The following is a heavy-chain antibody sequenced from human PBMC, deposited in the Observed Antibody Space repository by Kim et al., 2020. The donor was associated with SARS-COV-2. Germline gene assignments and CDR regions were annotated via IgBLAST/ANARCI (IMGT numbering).Heavy chain of an antibody. Sequence: GGSLRLSCAASGFTFSSYWMHWVRQAPGKGLVWVSRINSDGSSTSYADSVKGRFTISRDNAKNTLYLQMNSLRAEDTAVYYCARVNDFWSGYYPSAPNFDYWGQGTLVTVSS. D-gene: IGHD3-3*01. CDR3: ARVNDFWSGYYPSAPNFDY. V-gene: IGHV3-74*01. CDR1: GFTFSSYW. CDR2: INSDGSST. J-gene: IGHJ4*02.